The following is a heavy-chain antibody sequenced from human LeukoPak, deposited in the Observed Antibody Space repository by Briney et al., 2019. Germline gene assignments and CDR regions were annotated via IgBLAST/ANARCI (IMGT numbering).Heavy chain of an antibody. D-gene: IGHD3-3*01. CDR2: ISWNSGSI. CDR1: GFTFDDYA. J-gene: IGHJ3*02. V-gene: IGHV3-9*01. CDR3: ARVDYDFWSGYLHAFDI. Sequence: PGRSLRLSCAASGFTFDDYAMHWVRHAPGKGLEWVSGISWNSGSIGYADSVKGRFTISRDNAKNSLYLQMNSLRADDTAVYYCARVDYDFWSGYLHAFDIWGHGTMVTVSS.